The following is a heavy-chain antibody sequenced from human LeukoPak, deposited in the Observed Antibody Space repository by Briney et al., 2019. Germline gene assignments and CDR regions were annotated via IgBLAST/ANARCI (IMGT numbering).Heavy chain of an antibody. CDR2: VDYSGST. CDR1: GGSISTYY. J-gene: IGHJ2*01. Sequence: SETLSLTCAVSGGSISTYYWTWIRQPPGKGLEWIGYVDYSGSTNSNPSLKSRVTLSVDSSRNQFSPKVNSVTAADTAVYYCARVGSYCFDLWGRGTLVTVSS. D-gene: IGHD1-26*01. CDR3: ARVGSYCFDL. V-gene: IGHV4-59*01.